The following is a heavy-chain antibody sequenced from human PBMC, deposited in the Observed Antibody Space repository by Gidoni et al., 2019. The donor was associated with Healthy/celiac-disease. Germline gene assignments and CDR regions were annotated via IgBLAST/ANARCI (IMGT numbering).Heavy chain of an antibody. CDR3: ARRGGEYATFDY. Sequence: QLQLQESGPGLVKPSETLSLTCTVSGGAISSSSYYWGWIRQPPGKGLEWIGGIYYSGTTYYNPSLKVRVTISVDTSKNQFSLKLSSVTAADTAVYYCARRGGEYATFDYWGQGTLVTVSS. J-gene: IGHJ4*02. CDR1: GGAISSSSYY. V-gene: IGHV4-39*01. CDR2: IYYSGTT. D-gene: IGHD2-2*01.